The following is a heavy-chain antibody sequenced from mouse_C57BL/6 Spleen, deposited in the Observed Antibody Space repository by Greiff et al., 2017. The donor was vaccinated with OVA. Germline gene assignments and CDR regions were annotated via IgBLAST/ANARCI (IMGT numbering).Heavy chain of an antibody. CDR1: GYTFTSYW. J-gene: IGHJ4*01. Sequence: QVQLQQPGAELVMPGASVKLSCKASGYTFTSYWMHWVKQRPGQGLEWIGEIDPSDSYPNYNQKFKGQSTLTVDKSSSTAYMQLSSLTSEDSAVYYGARMDYSNYVGAMDYWGQGTSVTVSS. V-gene: IGHV1-69*01. CDR3: ARMDYSNYVGAMDY. CDR2: IDPSDSYP. D-gene: IGHD2-5*01.